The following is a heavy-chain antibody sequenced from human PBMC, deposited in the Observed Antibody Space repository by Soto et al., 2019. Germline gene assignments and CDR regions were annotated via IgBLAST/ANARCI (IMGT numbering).Heavy chain of an antibody. J-gene: IGHJ5*02. D-gene: IGHD3-10*01. CDR2: MNPNSGNT. V-gene: IGHV1-8*01. CDR3: ARSRRVRGWFDP. CDR1: GYTFTSYD. Sequence: QVQLVQSGAEVKKPGSSVKVSCKASGYTFTSYDINWVRQATGQGLEWMGWMNPNSGNTGYAQKFQGRVTMTRNTSISTAYMELSSLRSEDTAVYYCARSRRVRGWFDPWGQGTLVTVSS.